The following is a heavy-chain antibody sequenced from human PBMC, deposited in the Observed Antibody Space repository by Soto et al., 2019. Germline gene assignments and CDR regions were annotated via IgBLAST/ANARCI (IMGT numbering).Heavy chain of an antibody. Sequence: SETLSLTCSVSGGSISSSNYYWGWIRQPPGKGLEWIGSIYYSGSTYYNPSLKSRVTISVDTSKNQFSLKLSSVTAADTAVYYCARNYGVRGAFDIWGQGTMVTVSS. CDR2: IYYSGST. V-gene: IGHV4-39*01. CDR1: GGSISSSNYY. D-gene: IGHD4-17*01. CDR3: ARNYGVRGAFDI. J-gene: IGHJ3*02.